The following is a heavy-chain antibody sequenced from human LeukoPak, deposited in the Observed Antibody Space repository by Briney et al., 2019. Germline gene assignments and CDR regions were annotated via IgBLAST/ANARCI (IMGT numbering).Heavy chain of an antibody. CDR1: VYSISSDYY. CDR3: ARDRPTISGWSWFDP. CDR2: ISHSGST. J-gene: IGHJ5*02. V-gene: IGHV4-38-2*02. Sequence: SETLSLTCAVSVYSISSDYYWGWIRQSPGKGLEWIGTISHSGSTYYNPSLKSRVTISVDKSKNQFSLKLTSVTAADTAVYYSARDRPTISGWSWFDPWGQGTLVTVSS. D-gene: IGHD6-19*01.